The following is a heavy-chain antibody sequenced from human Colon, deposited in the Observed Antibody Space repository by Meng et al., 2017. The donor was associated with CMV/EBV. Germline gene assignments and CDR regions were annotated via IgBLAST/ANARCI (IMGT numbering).Heavy chain of an antibody. CDR3: ARFANYGDDYYFYGMDV. J-gene: IGHJ6*02. CDR1: GYTFTGYY. CDR2: INPNTDGT. D-gene: IGHD4/OR15-4a*01. Sequence: ASVKVSCKASGYTFTGYYIHWVRQAPGQGLEWMGWINPNTDGTNFAQQFRGRLTMTRDTSINTAYMELISLRSDDTAVYYCARFANYGDDYYFYGMDVWGQGTTVTVSS. V-gene: IGHV1-2*02.